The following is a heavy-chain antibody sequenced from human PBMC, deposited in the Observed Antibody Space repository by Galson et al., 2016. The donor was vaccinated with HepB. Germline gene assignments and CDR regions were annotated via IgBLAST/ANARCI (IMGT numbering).Heavy chain of an antibody. D-gene: IGHD3-16*02. V-gene: IGHV3-53*01. CDR2: IYSGGST. CDR3: ARVQTFYDYIWGTSRPRYFDY. Sequence: SLRLSCAVSGFAVRSNFMAWVRQAPGKGLEWVSLIYSGGSTYYADSVRGRFPISRDISKNTLFLEMLSLRAEDTAVYYCARVQTFYDYIWGTSRPRYFDYWGQGTLVTVSS. J-gene: IGHJ4*02. CDR1: GFAVRSNF.